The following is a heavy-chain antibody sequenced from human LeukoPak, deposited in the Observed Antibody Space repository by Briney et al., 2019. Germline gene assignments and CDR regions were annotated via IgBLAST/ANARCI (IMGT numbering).Heavy chain of an antibody. CDR2: ISSGGTDI. V-gene: IGHV3-21*06. CDR3: ARDAYFFGTGSFDY. CDR1: DFPYRNYN. J-gene: IGHJ4*02. D-gene: IGHD3-10*01. Sequence: GGSPRLSCAASDFPYRNYNMTWVRQAPGKGLEWVSSISSGGTDIHYADSVKGRFTISRDNAKNALYFQMNSLKAEDTAVYYCARDAYFFGTGSFDYWGQGAQVTVSS.